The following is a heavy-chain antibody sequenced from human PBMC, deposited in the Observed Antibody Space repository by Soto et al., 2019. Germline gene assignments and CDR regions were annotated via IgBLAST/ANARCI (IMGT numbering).Heavy chain of an antibody. CDR2: ISPYNGKT. D-gene: IGHD4-4*01. CDR3: ARDPLHSVYGMEV. Sequence: ASVKVSFKASGYTFNNYGISWVRQAPGQGLVWMGWISPYNGKTNYAQTFQGRVTMTSDTSTNTAYMELTSLISDDTAVYYCARDPLHSVYGMEVWGQGTTVTVSS. V-gene: IGHV1-18*04. J-gene: IGHJ6*02. CDR1: GYTFNNYG.